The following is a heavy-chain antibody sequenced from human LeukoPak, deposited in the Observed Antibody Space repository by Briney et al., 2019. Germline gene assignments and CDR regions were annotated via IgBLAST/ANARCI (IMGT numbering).Heavy chain of an antibody. CDR3: ARGPPFIAARRRGWFDP. J-gene: IGHJ5*02. CDR2: INHSGST. V-gene: IGHV4-34*01. CDR1: GGSFSGYY. D-gene: IGHD6-13*01. Sequence: SETLSLTCAVYGGSFSGYYWSWIRQPPGKGLEWIGEINHSGSTNYNPSLKSRVTISVDTSKNQFSLKLSSVTAADTAVYYCARGPPFIAARRRGWFDPWGQGTLVTVSS.